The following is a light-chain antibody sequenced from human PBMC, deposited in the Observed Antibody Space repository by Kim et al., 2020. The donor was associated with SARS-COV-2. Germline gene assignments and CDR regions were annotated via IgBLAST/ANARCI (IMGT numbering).Light chain of an antibody. V-gene: IGLV2-23*02. CDR2: EVT. CDR3: CSYAGSSILI. Sequence: GQSITISCTGTSGDVGTYNLVSWYQQHPGKAPTVMIYEVTKRPSGISNRFSGSKSGNTASLTISGLQVEDEAEYYCCSYAGSSILIFGGGTQLTVL. CDR1: SGDVGTYNL. J-gene: IGLJ2*01.